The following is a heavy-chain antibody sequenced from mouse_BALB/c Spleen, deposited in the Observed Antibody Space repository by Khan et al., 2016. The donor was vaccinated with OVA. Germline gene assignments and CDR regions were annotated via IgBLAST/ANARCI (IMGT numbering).Heavy chain of an antibody. Sequence: VKLQQSGAELAKPGASVKMSCKASGYTFINYWILWVKQRPGQGLEWIGYINPSTAYTEYNQNFKDKATLTADKSSRTAYMQLSSLTSEDSAVYDCARRGLRWDFDYWGQGTTLTVSS. D-gene: IGHD1-1*01. V-gene: IGHV1-7*01. J-gene: IGHJ2*01. CDR3: ARRGLRWDFDY. CDR2: INPSTAYT. CDR1: GYTFINYW.